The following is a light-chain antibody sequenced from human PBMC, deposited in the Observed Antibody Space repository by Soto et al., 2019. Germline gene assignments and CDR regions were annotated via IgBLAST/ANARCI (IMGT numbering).Light chain of an antibody. V-gene: IGKV1-5*01. J-gene: IGKJ4*01. CDR2: DAS. Sequence: DIQMTQSPATLSASVGDRATITCRASQSVRSWLAWYQQKPGRAPKFLIYDASSLESGVPSRFSGSGSGTECTLTISNLQPDDFATYYCQQYDNYPLTFGGGTKVEI. CDR1: QSVRSW. CDR3: QQYDNYPLT.